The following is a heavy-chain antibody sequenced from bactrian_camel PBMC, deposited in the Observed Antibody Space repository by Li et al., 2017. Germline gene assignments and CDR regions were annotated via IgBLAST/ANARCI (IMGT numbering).Heavy chain of an antibody. CDR1: GHSRGSNC. CDR3: AADQLYGTCRDVLDFPA. V-gene: IGHV3-3*01. CDR2: IYTAGGRT. J-gene: IGHJ4*01. D-gene: IGHD6*01. Sequence: HVQLVESGGGSVQAGGSLRLSCVVSGHSRGSNCVGWYRLPPGRAPAEREGIAAIYTAGGRTYYADSVKGRFTISQDYAKDLVYLQMNGLQPEDTGMYYCAADQLYGTCRDVLDFPARGQGTQVTVSS.